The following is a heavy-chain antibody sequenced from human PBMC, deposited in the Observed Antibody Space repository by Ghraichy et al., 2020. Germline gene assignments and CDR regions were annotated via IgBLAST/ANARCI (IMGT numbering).Heavy chain of an antibody. Sequence: LSLTCAASGFTFGSYAMRWVRQTPGKGLEWVSAISKSADDTYYADSVRGRFTISRDNSKNTLYLHMDSLRAEDSAVYYCVKTASPHYYFMDVWGKGTTVTVSS. D-gene: IGHD2-21*02. CDR2: ISKSADDT. J-gene: IGHJ6*03. CDR3: VKTASPHYYFMDV. V-gene: IGHV3-23*01. CDR1: GFTFGSYA.